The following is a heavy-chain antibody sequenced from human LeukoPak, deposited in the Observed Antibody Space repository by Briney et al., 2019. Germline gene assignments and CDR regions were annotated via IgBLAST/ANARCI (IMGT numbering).Heavy chain of an antibody. CDR1: GFTFSSYS. CDR3: ARASDVVGATTGSDY. Sequence: KPGGSLRLSCAASGFTFSSYSKNWVRQAPGKGLEWISSISSSSSYIYYADSVKGRFTISRDNAKNSLYLQMNSLRAEDTAVYYCARASDVVGATTGSDYWGQGTLVTVSS. CDR2: ISSSSSYI. D-gene: IGHD1-26*01. J-gene: IGHJ4*02. V-gene: IGHV3-21*01.